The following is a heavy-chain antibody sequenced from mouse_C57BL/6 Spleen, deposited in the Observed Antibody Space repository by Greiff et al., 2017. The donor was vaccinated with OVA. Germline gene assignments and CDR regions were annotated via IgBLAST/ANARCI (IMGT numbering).Heavy chain of an antibody. CDR2: IDPSDSDT. CDR1: GYTFTSYW. V-gene: IGHV1-52*01. D-gene: IGHD1-1*01. Sequence: QVQLKQPGAELVRPGSSVKLSCKASGYTFTSYWMPWVQQRPIQGLEWIGNIDPSDSDTTYHQTFKDKATLTVDKSSSTSYMQLSSLRSWDSAVEYWARSYYGSAMDYWGQGTSVTVSS. CDR3: ARSYYGSAMDY. J-gene: IGHJ4*01.